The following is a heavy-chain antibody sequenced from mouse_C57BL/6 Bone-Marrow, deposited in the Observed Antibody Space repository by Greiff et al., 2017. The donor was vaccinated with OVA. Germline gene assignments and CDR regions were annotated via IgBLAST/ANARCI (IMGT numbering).Heavy chain of an antibody. J-gene: IGHJ1*03. CDR3: VREGFTTVVPLHWYFDV. CDR1: GFTFNTYA. D-gene: IGHD1-1*01. V-gene: IGHV10-3*01. Sequence: DVMLVESGGGLVQPKGSLKLSCAASGFTFNTYAMHWVRQAPGKGLEWVARIRSKSSNYATYYADSVKDRFTISRDDSQSMLYLQMNNLKTEDTAMYYCVREGFTTVVPLHWYFDVWGTGTTVTVAS. CDR2: IRSKSSNYAT.